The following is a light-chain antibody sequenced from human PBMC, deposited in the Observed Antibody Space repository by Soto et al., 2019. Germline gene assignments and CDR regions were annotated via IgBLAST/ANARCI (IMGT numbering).Light chain of an antibody. CDR1: QSISSS. CDR2: DPS. J-gene: IGKJ4*01. CDR3: QQRTNWPPRLT. V-gene: IGKV3-11*01. Sequence: ERATLSCRTSQSISSSLAWYQQKPGQAPRLLIYDPSNRASDIPARFSGSGSGTDFTLTISTLEPEDSAIYYCQQRTNWPPRLTFGGGTKVEIK.